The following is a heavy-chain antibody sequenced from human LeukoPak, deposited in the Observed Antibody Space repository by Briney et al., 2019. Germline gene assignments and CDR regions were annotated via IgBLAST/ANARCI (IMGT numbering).Heavy chain of an antibody. CDR3: ASDYFDKTGYYGFIY. CDR1: GDSITDYQ. V-gene: IGHV4-4*07. D-gene: IGHD3-22*01. J-gene: IGHJ4*02. CDR2: LYTRDST. Sequence: SETLPLTCSVPGDSITDYQGMWIRQPAGKGLEWIGRLYTRDSTNYNPSLQSRVSMSVDTSKKQFSLRLSSVTAADTAIYYCASDYFDKTGYYGFIYWGQGSLVTISS.